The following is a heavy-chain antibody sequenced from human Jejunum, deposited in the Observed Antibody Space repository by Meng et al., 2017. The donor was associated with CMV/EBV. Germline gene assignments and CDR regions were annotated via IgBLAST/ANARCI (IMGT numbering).Heavy chain of an antibody. CDR3: ARDGTSGADAMDV. CDR1: GSVTSGDSY. J-gene: IGHJ6*02. CDR2: IYSSGST. V-gene: IGHV4-61*08. D-gene: IGHD3-10*01. Sequence: GSVTSGDSYWTWVRQYPGKGLEWIGNIYSSGSTNYNPSLKSRVTISTDTSKNQFSLKLSSVTAADTAVYYCARDGTSGADAMDVWGQGTTVTVSS.